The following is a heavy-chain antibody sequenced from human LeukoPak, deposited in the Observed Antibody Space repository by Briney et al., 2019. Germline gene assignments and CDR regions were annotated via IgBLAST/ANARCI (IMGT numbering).Heavy chain of an antibody. CDR2: ISGSGGTT. CDR1: GFTFSSYS. D-gene: IGHD5-18*01. J-gene: IGHJ3*02. Sequence: GGSLRLSCAASGFTFSSYSMNWARQAPGKGLEWVSAISGSGGTTYYADSVKGRFTISRDNSKNTLYLQMNSLRAEDTAVYYCARSFGYGVDAFDIWGQGTMVTVSS. V-gene: IGHV3-23*01. CDR3: ARSFGYGVDAFDI.